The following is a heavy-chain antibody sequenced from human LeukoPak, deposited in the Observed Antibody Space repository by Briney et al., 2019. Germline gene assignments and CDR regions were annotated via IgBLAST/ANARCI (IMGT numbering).Heavy chain of an antibody. V-gene: IGHV4-34*01. CDR2: ISHSGCT. Sequence: SETLSLTCAIYGASFSGYYWNWIRQPPGKGLEWIGEISHSGCTNYNPSLKSRVTISADTSKNQFSLTLSYMTAADTAVYYCARTLDTSGYFRNFDYWGQGSLVTVSS. J-gene: IGHJ4*02. CDR1: GASFSGYY. CDR3: ARTLDTSGYFRNFDY. D-gene: IGHD3-22*01.